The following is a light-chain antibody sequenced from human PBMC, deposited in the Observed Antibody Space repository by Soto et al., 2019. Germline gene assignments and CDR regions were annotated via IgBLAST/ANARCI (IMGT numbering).Light chain of an antibody. CDR2: DVS. J-gene: IGLJ1*01. Sequence: QSALTQPRSVSGSPGQSVTISCTGTNSDVGAYNYVSWYQQHPGKAPKLMIYDVSKRPSGVPDRFSGSKSGNTASLTISGLQAEDEADYYCNSYVGSNNYVFGTGTKVTVL. V-gene: IGLV2-11*01. CDR3: NSYVGSNNYV. CDR1: NSDVGAYNY.